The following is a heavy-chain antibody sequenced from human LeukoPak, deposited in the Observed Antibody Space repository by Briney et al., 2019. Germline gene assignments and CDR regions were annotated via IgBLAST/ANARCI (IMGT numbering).Heavy chain of an antibody. Sequence: SETLSLTCTVSGGSISSYYWSWIRQPPGKGLQWIGYIYYSGGTNYNPSLKSRVTISVDTSKNQFSLKLSSVTAADTAVYYCAREPTPGIAARRFDPWGQGTLVTVSS. V-gene: IGHV4-59*12. D-gene: IGHD6-13*01. CDR3: AREPTPGIAARRFDP. J-gene: IGHJ5*02. CDR2: IYYSGGT. CDR1: GGSISSYY.